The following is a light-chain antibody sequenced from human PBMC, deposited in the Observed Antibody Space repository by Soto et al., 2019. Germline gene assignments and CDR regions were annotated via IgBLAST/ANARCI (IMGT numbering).Light chain of an antibody. CDR1: SSDVGGYNY. CDR3: NSYTSSSTLV. Sequence: QSVLTQPASVSGSPGQSITISCTGTSSDVGGYNYVSWYQQHPGKAPKLMIYEVTNRPSGVSNRFSGSKSGNTASLTISGLQAEDEADYYCNSYTSSSTLVFCGGTKLTVL. CDR2: EVT. V-gene: IGLV2-14*01. J-gene: IGLJ2*01.